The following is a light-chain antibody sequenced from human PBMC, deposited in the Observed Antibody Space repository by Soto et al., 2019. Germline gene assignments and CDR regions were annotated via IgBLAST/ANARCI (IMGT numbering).Light chain of an antibody. V-gene: IGKV3-20*01. J-gene: IGKJ5*01. CDR3: QQYGSSPPIT. CDR2: GAS. CDR1: QSVSSSY. Sequence: ENVLTQSPGTLSLSPGERATLSCRASQSVSSSYLAWYQQKPGQAPRLLIYGASSRATGIPDRFSGSGSGTDFTLTISRLEPEDLAAYYCQQYGSSPPITCGQGTRLEIK.